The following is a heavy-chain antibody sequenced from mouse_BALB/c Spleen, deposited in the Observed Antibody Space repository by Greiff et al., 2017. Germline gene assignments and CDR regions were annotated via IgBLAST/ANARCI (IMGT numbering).Heavy chain of an antibody. D-gene: IGHD2-4*01. CDR1: GFSLTSYG. J-gene: IGHJ4*01. Sequence: VKLVESGPDLVAPSQSLSITCTVSGFSLTSYGVHWVRQPPGKGLEWLVVIWSDGSTTYNSALKSRLSISKDNSKSQVFLKMNSLQTDDTAMYYCARQPIYYDYDGAMDYWGQGTSVTVSS. CDR2: IWSDGST. CDR3: ARQPIYYDYDGAMDY. V-gene: IGHV2-6-2*01.